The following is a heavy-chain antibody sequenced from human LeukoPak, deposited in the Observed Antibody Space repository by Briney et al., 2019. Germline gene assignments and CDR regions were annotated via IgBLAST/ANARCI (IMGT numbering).Heavy chain of an antibody. D-gene: IGHD2-2*01. CDR2: INHSGST. CDR3: ARIVVVPAAIRGDYYYYYYMDV. V-gene: IGHV4-34*01. J-gene: IGHJ6*03. Sequence: SETLSLTCAVYGGSFSGYYWSWIRQPPGKGLEWIGEINHSGSTNYSPSLKSRVTISVDTSKNQFSLKLSSVTAADTAVYYCARIVVVPAAIRGDYYYYYYMDVWGKGTTVTVSS. CDR1: GGSFSGYY.